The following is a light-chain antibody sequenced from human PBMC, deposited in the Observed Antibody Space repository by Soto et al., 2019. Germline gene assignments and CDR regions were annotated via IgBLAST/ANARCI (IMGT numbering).Light chain of an antibody. CDR1: SSDVGSYKP. Sequence: QSALTQPASVSGSPGQSITISCSGTSSDVGSYKPVSWYQQHPGKAPKLMIYDDSQRPSGVSNRFSGSKSGNTASLTISGLQAEDEADYYCYSYVGSSTDVAFGGGTKLTVL. V-gene: IGLV2-23*01. CDR2: DDS. J-gene: IGLJ2*01. CDR3: YSYVGSSTDVA.